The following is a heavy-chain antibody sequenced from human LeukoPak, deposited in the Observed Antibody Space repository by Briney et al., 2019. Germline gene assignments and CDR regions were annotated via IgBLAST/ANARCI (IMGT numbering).Heavy chain of an antibody. CDR2: INPNSGGT. Sequence: ASVKVSCKASGYTFTGYYMHWVRQAPGQGLEWMGWINPNSGGTNYAQKFQGRVTMTRDTSISTAYMELSRLRSDDTAVYYCARGGCSSTSCYKAFDIWGQGTMVTVSS. CDR3: ARGGCSSTSCYKAFDI. V-gene: IGHV1-2*02. D-gene: IGHD2-2*02. J-gene: IGHJ3*02. CDR1: GYTFTGYY.